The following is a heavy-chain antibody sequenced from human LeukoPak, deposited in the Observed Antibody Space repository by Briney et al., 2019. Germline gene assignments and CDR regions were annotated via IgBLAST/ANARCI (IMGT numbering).Heavy chain of an antibody. V-gene: IGHV3-23*01. J-gene: IGHJ4*02. Sequence: SGGSLRFSCSVSGLTFYTYAMSWVRQAPGKGLEWVSAISGRDGRTYYTDSVKGRFTISRDNSKNTLYLQMNSLRAEDTAVYYCCTSPSFVSSWYQFNYWGQGALVTVSS. CDR2: ISGRDGRT. CDR3: CTSPSFVSSWYQFNY. CDR1: GLTFYTYA. D-gene: IGHD6-13*01.